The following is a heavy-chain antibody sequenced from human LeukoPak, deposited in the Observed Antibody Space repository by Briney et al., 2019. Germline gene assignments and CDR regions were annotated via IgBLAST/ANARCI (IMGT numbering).Heavy chain of an antibody. CDR1: GYTFTSYY. V-gene: IGHV1-46*01. D-gene: IGHD3-22*01. CDR2: INPSGGST. J-gene: IGHJ5*02. Sequence: ASVKVSCKASGYTFTSYYMHWVQQAPGQGLEWMGIINPSGGSTSYAQKFQGRVTMTRDTSTSTVYMELSSLRSEDTAVYYCASLFSSGPLGGPWGQGTLVTVSS. CDR3: ASLFSSGPLGGP.